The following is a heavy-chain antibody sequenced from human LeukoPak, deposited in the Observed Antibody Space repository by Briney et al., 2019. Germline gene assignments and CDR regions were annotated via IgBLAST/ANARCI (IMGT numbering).Heavy chain of an antibody. CDR3: ARAYSGTYHVFDG. CDR1: GGSIRCYY. J-gene: IGHJ4*02. V-gene: IGHV4-59*01. CDR2: IYYSGST. D-gene: IGHD1-26*01. Sequence: SENLSLTCTVSGGSIRCYYWSWIRQPPGKGQEGSGYIYYSGSTNYNPSLKSRVTISVDTSKNQFSLKLSSVTAADTAVYYCARAYSGTYHVFDGWGQGALVTVAS.